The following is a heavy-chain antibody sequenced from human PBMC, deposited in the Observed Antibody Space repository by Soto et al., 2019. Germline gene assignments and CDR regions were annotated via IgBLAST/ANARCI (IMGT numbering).Heavy chain of an antibody. D-gene: IGHD6-13*01. CDR2: ISGSGGST. CDR3: AKAEQQLENIYYYYGMDV. J-gene: IGHJ6*02. CDR1: GFTFSSYA. V-gene: IGHV3-23*01. Sequence: GGSLRLSCAASGFTFSSYAMSWVRQAPGKGLEWVSAISGSGGSTYYADSVKGRFTISRDNSKNTLYLQMNSLRAEDTAVYYCAKAEQQLENIYYYYGMDVWGQGTTVTVSS.